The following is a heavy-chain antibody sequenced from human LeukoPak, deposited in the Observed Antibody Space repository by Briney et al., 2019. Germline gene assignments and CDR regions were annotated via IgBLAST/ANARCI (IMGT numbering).Heavy chain of an antibody. CDR1: GFTFSSYA. Sequence: GGSLRLSCAASGFTFSSYAMTWVPQAPGKGLEWVSAISGSGGSTYYADSVKGRFTTSRDNSKTTLYLQMNSLRAEDTAVYYCARGGVYAVTDYWGQGTLVTVSS. J-gene: IGHJ4*02. D-gene: IGHD2-8*01. CDR2: ISGSGGST. CDR3: ARGGVYAVTDY. V-gene: IGHV3-23*01.